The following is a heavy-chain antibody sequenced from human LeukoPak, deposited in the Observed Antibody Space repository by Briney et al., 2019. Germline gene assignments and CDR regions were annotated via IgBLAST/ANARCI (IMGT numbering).Heavy chain of an antibody. Sequence: SQTLSLTCTVSGGSISSGSYYWSWIRQPAGKGLEWIGRIYTSGSTNYNPSLKSRVTISVDTSKNQFSLKLSSVTAADTAVYYCARGWGFYSNYDATNWFDPWGRGTLVTVSS. CDR2: IYTSGST. D-gene: IGHD4-11*01. CDR1: GGSISSGSYY. V-gene: IGHV4-61*02. CDR3: ARGWGFYSNYDATNWFDP. J-gene: IGHJ5*02.